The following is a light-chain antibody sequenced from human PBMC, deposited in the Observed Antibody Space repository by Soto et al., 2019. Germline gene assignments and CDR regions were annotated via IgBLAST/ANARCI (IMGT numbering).Light chain of an antibody. CDR2: GAS. CDR1: KSVDIS. Sequence: EIVLTQSPATLSVSPGERVILSCRASKSVDISLAWYQQKPGQAPRILIYGASTRATDMPGTFSGRGSGTEFTLTISGLEPEDFGVYYCEQYGVLITFGGGKQLEIK. J-gene: IGKJ5*01. CDR3: EQYGVLIT. V-gene: IGKV3-15*01.